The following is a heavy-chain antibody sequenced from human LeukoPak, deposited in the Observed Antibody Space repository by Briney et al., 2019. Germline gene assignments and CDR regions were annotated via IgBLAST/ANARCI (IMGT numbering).Heavy chain of an antibody. CDR3: ATRDH. Sequence: ETLSLTCAVYGGSFSTYYWSWIRQPPGKGLEWIGEINHSGSTHYNPSLKSRVTTSGDRSKNQFSLKLTSVTAADTAVYYCATRDHWGQGTLVTVSS. CDR1: GGSFSTYY. J-gene: IGHJ4*02. CDR2: INHSGST. V-gene: IGHV4-34*01.